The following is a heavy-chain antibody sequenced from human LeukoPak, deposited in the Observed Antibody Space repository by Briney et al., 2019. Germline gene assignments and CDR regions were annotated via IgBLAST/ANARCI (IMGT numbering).Heavy chain of an antibody. V-gene: IGHV3-33*01. CDR3: ARAKYGYNAPNWFDP. CDR2: ICYDGSNK. CDR1: GFTFSSYG. D-gene: IGHD5-24*01. Sequence: SGGSLRLSCAASGFTFSSYGMHWVRQAPGKGLEWVAVICYDGSNKYYADSVKGRFTISRDNSKNTLYLQMNSLRAEDTAVYYCARAKYGYNAPNWFDPWGQGTLVTVSS. J-gene: IGHJ5*02.